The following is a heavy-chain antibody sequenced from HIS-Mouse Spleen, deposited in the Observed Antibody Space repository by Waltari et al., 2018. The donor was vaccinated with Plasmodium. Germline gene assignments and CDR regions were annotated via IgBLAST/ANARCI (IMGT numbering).Heavy chain of an antibody. CDR2: IKQDGSEK. Sequence: EVQLVESGGALVQPGGSGRLSCASPGFPFRSYWMSWVRQAPGKGLDGVANIKQDGSEKYYVDSVKGRFTISRDNAKNSLYLQMNSLSAEDTAVYYCASSWYWYFDLWGRGTLVTVSS. V-gene: IGHV3-7*01. D-gene: IGHD6-13*01. CDR1: GFPFRSYW. CDR3: ASSWYWYFDL. J-gene: IGHJ2*01.